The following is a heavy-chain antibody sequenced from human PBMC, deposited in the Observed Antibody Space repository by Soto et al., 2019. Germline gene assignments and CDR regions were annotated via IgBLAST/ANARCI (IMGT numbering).Heavy chain of an antibody. J-gene: IGHJ4*02. CDR1: GFTFSSYA. CDR3: AKQFVPYYDILTGYYGPCDY. CDR2: ISGGGGST. V-gene: IGHV3-23*01. D-gene: IGHD3-9*01. Sequence: GGSLRLSCAASGFTFSSYAMSWVRQAPGKGLEWVSAISGGGGSTYYADSVKGRFTISRDNSKNTLYLQMNSLRAEDTAVYYCAKQFVPYYDILTGYYGPCDYWGQGTLVTVSS.